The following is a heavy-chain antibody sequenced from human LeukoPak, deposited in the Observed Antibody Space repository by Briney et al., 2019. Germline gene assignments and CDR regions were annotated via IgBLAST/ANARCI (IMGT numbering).Heavy chain of an antibody. CDR2: IYPGDSDT. J-gene: IGHJ4*02. CDR3: ATLAAYRGCAFDY. D-gene: IGHD2-21*01. Sequence: GESLKISCKGSGYNFINYWIGWVRQMPGKGLGWMRIIYPGDSDTRYRPSFQGHATTSADTSISTAYLQWSSRKASDTVMYYCATLAAYRGCAFDYWGKGNLVSVSS. V-gene: IGHV5-51*01. CDR1: GYNFINYW.